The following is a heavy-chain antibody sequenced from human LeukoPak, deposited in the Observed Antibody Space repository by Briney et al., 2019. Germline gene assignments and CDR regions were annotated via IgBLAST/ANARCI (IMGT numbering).Heavy chain of an antibody. CDR3: AKDSVFPLNYDFWSGSPYYFDY. CDR1: GFTFSSYG. D-gene: IGHD3-3*01. V-gene: IGHV3-30*02. J-gene: IGHJ4*02. Sequence: PGGSLRLSCAASGFTFSSYGMHWVRQAPGKGLEWVAFIRYDGSNKYYADSVKGRFTISRDNSKNTLYLQMNSLRAEDTAVYYCAKDSVFPLNYDFWSGSPYYFDYWGQGTLVTVSS. CDR2: IRYDGSNK.